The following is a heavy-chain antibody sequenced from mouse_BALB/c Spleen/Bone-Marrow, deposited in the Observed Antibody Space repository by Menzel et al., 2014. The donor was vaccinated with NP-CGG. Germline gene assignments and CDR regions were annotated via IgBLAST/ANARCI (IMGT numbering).Heavy chain of an antibody. CDR1: GYTFTSYW. Sequence: LQQSGSELVRPGASVKLSCKASGYTFTSYWMHWVKQRPGQGLEWIGNICPGSGSTNYDEKFKSKATLTVDTSSSTAYMQLSSLTSEDSAVYYYTSYGAWFAYWGQGTLVTVSA. J-gene: IGHJ3*01. D-gene: IGHD1-1*01. CDR2: ICPGSGST. CDR3: TSYGAWFAY. V-gene: IGHV1S22*01.